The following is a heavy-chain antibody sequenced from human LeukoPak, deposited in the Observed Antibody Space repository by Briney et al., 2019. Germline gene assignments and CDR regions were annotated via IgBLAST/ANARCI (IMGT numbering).Heavy chain of an antibody. CDR1: GYTFTGYY. CDR2: INPSGGST. Sequence: ASVKVSCKASGYTFTGYYMHWVRQAPGQGLEWMGIINPSGGSTSYAQKFQGRVTMTRDMSTSTVYMELSSLRSEDTAVYYCARGLIVVVVAATQNWFDPWGQGTLVTVSS. CDR3: ARGLIVVVVAATQNWFDP. V-gene: IGHV1-46*01. D-gene: IGHD2-15*01. J-gene: IGHJ5*02.